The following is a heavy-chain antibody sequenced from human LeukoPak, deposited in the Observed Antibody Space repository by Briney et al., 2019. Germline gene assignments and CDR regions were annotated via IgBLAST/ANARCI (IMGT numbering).Heavy chain of an antibody. CDR3: ARWRHSSGYYYDD. CDR1: GFTFSSYA. Sequence: QPGRSLRLSCAASGFTFSSYAMHWVRQAPGKGLEYVSAIGSNGGSTYYANSVKGRFTISRDNSKNTLYLQMGSLRAEDMAVYYCARWRHSSGYYYDDWGQGTLVTVSS. V-gene: IGHV3-64*01. CDR2: IGSNGGST. D-gene: IGHD3-22*01. J-gene: IGHJ4*02.